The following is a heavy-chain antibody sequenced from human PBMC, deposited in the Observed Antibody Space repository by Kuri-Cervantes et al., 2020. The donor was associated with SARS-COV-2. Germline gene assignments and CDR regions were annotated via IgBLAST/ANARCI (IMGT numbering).Heavy chain of an antibody. CDR2: IRYDGSET. CDR1: GFTFSNFG. Sequence: GESLKISCVASGFTFSNFGMHWVRQAPGKGLEWVAYIRYDGSETYYADSVKGRFSISRDNSKNSLYVQMDSLTPEDMAMYYCARDCSTGLCTSSDYWGQGTLVTVSS. D-gene: IGHD2-8*02. J-gene: IGHJ4*02. V-gene: IGHV3-30*02. CDR3: ARDCSTGLCTSSDY.